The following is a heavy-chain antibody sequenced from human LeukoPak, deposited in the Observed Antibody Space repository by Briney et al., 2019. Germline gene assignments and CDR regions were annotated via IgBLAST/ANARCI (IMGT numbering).Heavy chain of an antibody. V-gene: IGHV4-31*03. D-gene: IGHD3-22*01. CDR3: ASVPYDTSLQH. CDR1: GGSISSGGYF. Sequence: SETLSLTCTVSGGSISSGGYFWSWIRQPPGQGLEWIGYIYYSGSTYYNPSLKGRVTLSVDTSKNQFSLRLSSVTSADTALYYCASVPYDTSLQHWGQGTLVTVSS. J-gene: IGHJ1*01. CDR2: IYYSGST.